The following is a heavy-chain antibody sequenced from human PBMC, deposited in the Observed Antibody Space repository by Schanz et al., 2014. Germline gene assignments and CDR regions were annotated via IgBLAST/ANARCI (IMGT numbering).Heavy chain of an antibody. CDR1: GYTLSKLS. CDR2: LDLEDGEI. CDR3: ARAAYGGYTSTPLRY. D-gene: IGHD5-12*01. Sequence: QVQLVQSGAEVKKAGASVKVSCKVSGYTLSKLSIHWVRQAPGKGLEWMGGLDLEDGEIVYAEQLKGRVTMTEDTSTDTAYMELSSLRSEDTAVYYCARAAYGGYTSTPLRYWGQGTLVTVSS. J-gene: IGHJ4*02. V-gene: IGHV1-24*01.